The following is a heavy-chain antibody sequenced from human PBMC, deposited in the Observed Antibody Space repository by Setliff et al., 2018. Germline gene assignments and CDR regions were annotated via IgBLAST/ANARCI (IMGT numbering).Heavy chain of an antibody. J-gene: IGHJ4*02. CDR3: ASVLITAYDY. CDR2: INPNSGGT. Sequence: GASVKVSCKASGYTFTGYYIHWVRQAPGQGLEWMGRINPNSGGTNYAQNFQGRVTMTRDTSISTAYMELSSLRSDDTAVYYCASVLITAYDYWGQGTLVTV. V-gene: IGHV1-2*06. D-gene: IGHD3-16*01. CDR1: GYTFTGYY.